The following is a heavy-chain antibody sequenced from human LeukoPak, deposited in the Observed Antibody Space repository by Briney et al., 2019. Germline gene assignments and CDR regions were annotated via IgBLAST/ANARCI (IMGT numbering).Heavy chain of an antibody. CDR3: AKGPDAFGELPRFDY. V-gene: IGHV3-23*01. Sequence: PGGSLRLSCAASGFTFSTYTMNWVRQAPGKGLEWVSAISGGGGSTYYADSVKGRFTISRDNSKNTLYLQMNSLRAEDTAVYYCAKGPDAFGELPRFDYWGQGTLVTVSS. CDR2: ISGGGGST. CDR1: GFTFSTYT. J-gene: IGHJ4*02. D-gene: IGHD3-10*01.